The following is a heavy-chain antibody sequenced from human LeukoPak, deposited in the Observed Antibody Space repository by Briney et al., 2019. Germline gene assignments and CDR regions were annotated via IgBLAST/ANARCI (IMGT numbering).Heavy chain of an antibody. CDR2: ISGSGAST. J-gene: IGHJ4*02. CDR3: AKQLNGGSFDY. D-gene: IGHD4-23*01. CDR1: GFTFSSYA. V-gene: IGHV3-23*01. Sequence: GGSLRLSCAVSGFTFSSYAMIWVRQAPGKGLEWVSAISGSGASTYYADSVKGRFTISRDNSKNTLYLQTNSLRAEDTAVYYCAKQLNGGSFDYWGQGTLVTVSS.